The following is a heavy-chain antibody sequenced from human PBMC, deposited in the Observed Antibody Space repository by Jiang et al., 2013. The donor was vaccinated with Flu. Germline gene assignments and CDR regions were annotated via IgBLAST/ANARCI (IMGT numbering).Heavy chain of an antibody. CDR2: ISYDGSNK. J-gene: IGHJ6*02. D-gene: IGHD3-3*01. CDR3: ARDTIFGVVSFYYYGMDV. V-gene: IGHV3-30-3*01. Sequence: PGRSLRLSCAASGFTFSSYAMHWVRQAPGKGLEWVAVISYDGSNKYYADSVKGRFTISRDNSKNTLYLQMNSLRAEDTAVYYCARDTIFGVVSFYYYGMDVWGQGTTVTVSS. CDR1: GFTFSSYA.